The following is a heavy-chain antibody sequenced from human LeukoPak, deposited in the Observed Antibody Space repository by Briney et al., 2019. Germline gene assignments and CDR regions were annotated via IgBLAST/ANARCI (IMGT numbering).Heavy chain of an antibody. CDR2: ISAYNGNT. Sequence: ASVKVSCKASGGTFSSYGISWVRQAPGQGLEWMGWISAYNGNTNYAQKLQGRVTMTTDTSTSTAYMELRSLRSDDTAVYYCARLTTELGYLDYWGQGTLVTVSS. CDR3: ARLTTELGYLDY. CDR1: GGTFSSYG. D-gene: IGHD7-27*01. V-gene: IGHV1-18*01. J-gene: IGHJ4*02.